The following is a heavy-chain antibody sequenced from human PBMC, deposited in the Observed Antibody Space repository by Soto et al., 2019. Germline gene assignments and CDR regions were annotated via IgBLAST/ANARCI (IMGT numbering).Heavy chain of an antibody. CDR2: MNPNSGNT. CDR1: GYTFTSYD. Sequence: QVQLVQSGAEVKKPGASVKVSCKASGYTFTSYDINWVRQATGQGLEWMGWMNPNSGNTGYAQKFQGRVTITADKSTSTAYMELSSLRSEDTAVYYCARVARDYYDSSGFGWFDPWGQGTLVTVSS. V-gene: IGHV1-8*01. J-gene: IGHJ5*02. CDR3: ARVARDYYDSSGFGWFDP. D-gene: IGHD3-22*01.